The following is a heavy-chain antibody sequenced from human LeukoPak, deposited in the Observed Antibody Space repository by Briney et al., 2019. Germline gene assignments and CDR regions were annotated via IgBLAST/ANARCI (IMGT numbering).Heavy chain of an antibody. D-gene: IGHD3-16*01. V-gene: IGHV4-39*07. J-gene: IGHJ4*02. CDR1: GGSISSSSYY. CDR2: IYYSGST. CDR3: ARGGQPSFDY. Sequence: SETLSLTCTVSGGSISSSSYYWGWIRQPPGKGLEWIGSIYYSGSTYYNPSLKSRVTISVDTSKNQFSLKLSSVTAADTAVYYCARGGQPSFDYWGQGTLVTVSS.